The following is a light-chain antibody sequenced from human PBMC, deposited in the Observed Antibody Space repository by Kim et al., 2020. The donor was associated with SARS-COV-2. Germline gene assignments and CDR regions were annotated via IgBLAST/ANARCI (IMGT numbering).Light chain of an antibody. CDR1: KLGDKY. Sequence: SYELTQPPSVSVSPGQTASITCSGDKLGDKYACWYQQKSGQSPVLVIYQDNKRPSGIPERFSGSISGNTATLTISGTQAMDEADYYCQAWDSSTHVVFGGGTKLTVL. J-gene: IGLJ2*01. CDR2: QDN. CDR3: QAWDSSTHVV. V-gene: IGLV3-1*01.